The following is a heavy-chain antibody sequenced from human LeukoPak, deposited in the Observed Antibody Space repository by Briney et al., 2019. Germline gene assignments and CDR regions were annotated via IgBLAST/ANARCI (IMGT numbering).Heavy chain of an antibody. J-gene: IGHJ4*02. D-gene: IGHD3-10*01. CDR2: ITGSGDST. V-gene: IGHV3-23*01. CDR3: VKVVRDYIDY. Sequence: GGSLRLSCAASGFAFSSFSMCWVRQTPGKGLEWVPVITGSGDSTSYADSVKGRFTISRDNSKNTVYLQMNSLTAEDTAIYYCVKVVRDYIDYWGQGTLVTVSS. CDR1: GFAFSSFS.